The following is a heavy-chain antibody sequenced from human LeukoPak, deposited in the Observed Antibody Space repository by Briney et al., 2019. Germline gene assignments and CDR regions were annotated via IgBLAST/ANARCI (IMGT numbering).Heavy chain of an antibody. V-gene: IGHV4-39*02. D-gene: IGHD3-22*01. CDR3: AREGRYYYDSSGYR. CDR1: GGSISSSSYY. J-gene: IGHJ4*02. CDR2: NYYSGNT. Sequence: PSGTLSLTCTVSGGSISSSSYYWVWIRQPPGLGLEWIGSNYYSGNTYYNPSINRRVTISVDTSKNQFSLKLSSVTAADTAVYYCAREGRYYYDSSGYRWGQGTLVTVSS.